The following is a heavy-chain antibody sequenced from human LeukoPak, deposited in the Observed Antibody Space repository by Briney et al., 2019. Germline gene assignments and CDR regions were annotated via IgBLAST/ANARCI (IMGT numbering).Heavy chain of an antibody. V-gene: IGHV4-34*01. D-gene: IGHD3-16*02. CDR3: ARGRYLRFDY. Sequence: PSETLSLTCAVYGGSFSGYYWSWIRQPPGKGLEWIGEINHSGSTNYNPSLKSRVTISVDTSKNQFSLKLSSVTAADTAVYYCARGRYLRFDYWGQGTLVTASS. CDR2: INHSGST. CDR1: GGSFSGYY. J-gene: IGHJ4*02.